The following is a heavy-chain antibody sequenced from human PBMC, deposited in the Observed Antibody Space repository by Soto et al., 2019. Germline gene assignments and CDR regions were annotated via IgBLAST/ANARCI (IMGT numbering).Heavy chain of an antibody. V-gene: IGHV3-48*03. Sequence: GGSLRLSXAASGFTFSRFELHWVRQAPGKGLEWISYISSSGSTAYYASSVEGRFTISRDNANNSVYLQMDSLRAEDTALYYCTRAAWFPYLSFYWGQGALVTVSS. J-gene: IGHJ4*02. CDR3: TRAAWFPYLSFY. D-gene: IGHD3-10*01. CDR1: GFTFSRFE. CDR2: ISSSGSTA.